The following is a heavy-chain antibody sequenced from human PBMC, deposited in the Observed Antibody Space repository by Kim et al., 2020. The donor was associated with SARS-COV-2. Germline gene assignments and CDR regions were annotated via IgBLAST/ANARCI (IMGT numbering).Heavy chain of an antibody. V-gene: IGHV3-9*01. CDR2: IGWNSGSI. J-gene: IGHJ3*02. CDR3: AKDFPYIKSWARGAFDI. CDR1: GFTFDDYA. Sequence: GGSLRLSCAASGFTFDDYAMHWVRQAPGKGLEWVSGIGWNSGSIGYADSVKGRFTISRDNAKNSLYLQMNSLRAEDTALYYCAKDFPYIKSWARGAFDIWGQGTMVTVSS. D-gene: IGHD3-16*01.